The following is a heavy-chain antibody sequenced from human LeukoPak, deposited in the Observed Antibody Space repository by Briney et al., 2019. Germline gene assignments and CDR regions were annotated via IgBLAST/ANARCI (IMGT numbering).Heavy chain of an antibody. CDR1: GFTFGDYA. D-gene: IGHD3-22*01. V-gene: IGHV3-49*03. Sequence: GGSLRLSCTASGFTFGDYAMSWFRQAPGKGLEWVGFIRSKAYGGTTEYAASVKGRFTISRDDSKNIAYLQMNSLKTEDTAVYYCTRVSYDSSGYVDYWGQGTLVTVSS. CDR3: TRVSYDSSGYVDY. CDR2: IRSKAYGGTT. J-gene: IGHJ4*02.